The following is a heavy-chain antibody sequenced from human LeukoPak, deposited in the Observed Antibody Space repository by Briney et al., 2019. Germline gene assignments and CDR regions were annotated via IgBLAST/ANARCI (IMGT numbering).Heavy chain of an antibody. CDR3: ARRPTQGDLSFDY. J-gene: IGHJ4*02. Sequence: GASVKVSCKASGYTFTNYDINWVRQAPGQGLEWMGWMNPNNGNTGYAQKIQGRVTITRNTSISTAYLELSSLRSEDTAVYYCARRPTQGDLSFDYWGQGTLVTVSS. CDR2: MNPNNGNT. D-gene: IGHD2-21*02. V-gene: IGHV1-8*03. CDR1: GYTFTNYD.